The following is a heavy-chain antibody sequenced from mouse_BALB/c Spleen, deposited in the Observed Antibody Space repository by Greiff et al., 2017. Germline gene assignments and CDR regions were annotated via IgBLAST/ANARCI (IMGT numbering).Heavy chain of an antibody. Sequence: EVQLVESGGGLVQPGGSRKLSCAASGFTFSSFGMHWVRQAPEKGLEWVAYISSGSSTIYYADTVKGRFTISRDNPKNTLFLQMTSLWSEDTAMYYCARDTTVERYFDVWGAGTTVTVSS. D-gene: IGHD1-1*01. CDR2: ISSGSSTI. V-gene: IGHV5-17*02. CDR3: ARDTTVERYFDV. J-gene: IGHJ1*01. CDR1: GFTFSSFG.